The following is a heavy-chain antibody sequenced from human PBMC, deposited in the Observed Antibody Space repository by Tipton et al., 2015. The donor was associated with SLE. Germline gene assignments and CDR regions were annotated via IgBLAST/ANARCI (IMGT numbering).Heavy chain of an antibody. CDR3: ARDPRGGASSDAFDI. J-gene: IGHJ3*02. CDR1: GGSISSGDYY. CDR2: IYYSGST. Sequence: TLSLTCTVSGGSISSGDYYWSWIRQPPGKGLEWIGYIYYSGSTYYNPSLKSRVTISVDTSKNQLSLKLSSVTAADTAVYYCARDPRGGASSDAFDIWGQGTMVTVSS. V-gene: IGHV4-30-4*01. D-gene: IGHD2-2*01.